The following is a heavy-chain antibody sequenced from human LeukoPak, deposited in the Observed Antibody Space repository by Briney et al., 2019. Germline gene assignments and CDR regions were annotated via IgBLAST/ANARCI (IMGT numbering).Heavy chain of an antibody. V-gene: IGHV4-59*08. D-gene: IGHD3-22*01. CDR1: GGSISSYY. CDR3: ARSSGSYYDSSGSGLDY. CDR2: IYYSGST. Sequence: SETLSLTCTVSGGSISSYYWSWIRQPPGKGLEWIGYIYYSGSTNYNPSLKSRVTISVDTSKNQFSLKLSSVTAADTAVYYCARSSGSYYDSSGSGLDYWGQGTLVTVSS. J-gene: IGHJ4*02.